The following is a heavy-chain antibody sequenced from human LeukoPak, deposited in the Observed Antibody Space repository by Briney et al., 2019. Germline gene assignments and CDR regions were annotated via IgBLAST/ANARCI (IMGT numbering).Heavy chain of an antibody. D-gene: IGHD1-26*01. CDR2: IYPGDSDT. Sequence: GESLKISCRASGYSFPMYWIGWVRQMPGRGLEWMGIIYPGDSDTRYSPSFQGQVTISVDESINSVYLQWSSLQASDTAIYYFARQDSGSYFQYSDYWGQGTQVTVSS. J-gene: IGHJ4*02. CDR1: GYSFPMYW. CDR3: ARQDSGSYFQYSDY. V-gene: IGHV5-51*01.